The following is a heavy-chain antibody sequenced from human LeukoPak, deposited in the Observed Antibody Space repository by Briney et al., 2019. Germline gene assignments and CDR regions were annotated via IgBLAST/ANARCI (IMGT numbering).Heavy chain of an antibody. CDR3: ARDGAGNYDPGSWFDP. CDR2: IYYSGST. D-gene: IGHD4-11*01. V-gene: IGHV4-30-4*08. CDR1: RGSLSSGNNY. Sequence: PQTLSLTRTVSRGSLSSGNNYGSWTRHPPRNGLEWIGYIYYSGSTYYNPSLKSRVTISVDTSKNQFSLKLSSVTAADTAVYYCARDGAGNYDPGSWFDPWGQGNLVTVSS. J-gene: IGHJ5*02.